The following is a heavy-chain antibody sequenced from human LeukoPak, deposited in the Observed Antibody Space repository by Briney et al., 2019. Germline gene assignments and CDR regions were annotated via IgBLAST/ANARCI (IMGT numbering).Heavy chain of an antibody. CDR3: AKGAQYYDSSGYDY. J-gene: IGHJ4*02. Sequence: PGGSLRLSCAASGLTINSYVMSWVRQAPGKGLEWVSAISGSGGSTYFADSVKGRFTISRDNSKNTMYLQMKSLRAEDTAVYYCAKGAQYYDSSGYDYWGQGTLVTVSS. CDR1: GLTINSYV. D-gene: IGHD3-22*01. CDR2: ISGSGGST. V-gene: IGHV3-23*01.